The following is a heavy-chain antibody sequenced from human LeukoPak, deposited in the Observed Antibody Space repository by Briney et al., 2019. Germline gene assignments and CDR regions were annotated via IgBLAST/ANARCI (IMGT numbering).Heavy chain of an antibody. J-gene: IGHJ4*02. V-gene: IGHV3-7*01. CDR2: IKQDGSEK. CDR3: ARDGSGYYGSGSPFDY. D-gene: IGHD3-10*01. CDR1: GFTFSSYW. Sequence: GGSLRLSCAASGFTFSSYWMSWVRQAPGKGLEWVANIKQDGSEKYYVDSVKGRFTISRDNAKNSLYLQMNSLRAEDTAVYYCARDGSGYYGSGSPFDYWGQGTLVTVSS.